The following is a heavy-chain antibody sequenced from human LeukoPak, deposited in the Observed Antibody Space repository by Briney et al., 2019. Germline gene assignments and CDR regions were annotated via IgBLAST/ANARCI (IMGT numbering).Heavy chain of an antibody. J-gene: IGHJ4*02. CDR3: ARDDLGIDY. D-gene: IGHD7-27*01. Sequence: PGGSLRLSCAASGFTFSSYAMHWVRQAPGKGLEWVAVISYDGSNKYYADSVKGRFTISRDNSKNTLYLQMNNLRAEDTAVYYCARDDLGIDYWGQGTLVTVSS. V-gene: IGHV3-30*14. CDR2: ISYDGSNK. CDR1: GFTFSSYA.